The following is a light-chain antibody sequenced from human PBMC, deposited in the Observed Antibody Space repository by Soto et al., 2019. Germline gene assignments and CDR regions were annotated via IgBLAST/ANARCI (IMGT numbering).Light chain of an antibody. CDR2: EVT. CDR3: FSYTSRTTLYV. J-gene: IGLJ1*01. V-gene: IGLV2-14*01. CDR1: STDIGAYKY. Sequence: ALTQPASVSGSPGQSITISCTGASTDIGAYKYVSWYQQHPGNAPRLIIYEVTNRPSGISHRFSGSKSGNTASLTISGLQAEDEADYYCFSYTSRTTLYVFGTGTKVTVL.